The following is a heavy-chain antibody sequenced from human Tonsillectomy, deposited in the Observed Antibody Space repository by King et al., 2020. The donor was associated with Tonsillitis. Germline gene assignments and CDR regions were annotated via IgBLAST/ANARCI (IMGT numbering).Heavy chain of an antibody. Sequence: QLVQSGGGLVKPGGSLRLSCAASGFTFSDYYMSWILQAPGKGREWGSYISSSGSTIYYADSLKGRFTTSRDNAKNSLYLQMNSLRAEDTAVYYCARDWGDCSSTSCYWWYFDLWGRGTLVTVSS. CDR1: GFTFSDYY. CDR2: ISSSGSTI. D-gene: IGHD2-2*01. CDR3: ARDWGDCSSTSCYWWYFDL. J-gene: IGHJ2*01. V-gene: IGHV3-11*01.